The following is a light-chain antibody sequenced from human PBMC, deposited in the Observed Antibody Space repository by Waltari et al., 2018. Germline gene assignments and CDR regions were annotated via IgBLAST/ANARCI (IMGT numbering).Light chain of an antibody. J-gene: IGLJ1*01. CDR1: DSDLGAYDF. CDR2: EVS. Sequence: QSALTQPASVSGSPGQSNTISCPGTDSDLGAYDFFSWYQQHPGKAPHLIIYEVSNRPSGISNRFSASKSGNTASLTISGLQAEDEADYYCSSYTTSSAPGVFGTGTRVTVL. CDR3: SSYTTSSAPGV. V-gene: IGLV2-14*01.